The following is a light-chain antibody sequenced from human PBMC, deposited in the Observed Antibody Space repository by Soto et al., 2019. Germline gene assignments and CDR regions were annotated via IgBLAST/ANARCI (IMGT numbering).Light chain of an antibody. J-gene: IGLJ1*01. Sequence: QSALTQPPSASGSPGQSVTISCTGTSSDIGGYNYVSWYQQHPGNGPKLMIYEVNKRPSGVPDRFSGSKSGNTASLTVAGLQAEDEADYYCSSYAGSNTYVFGTGTKVTVL. CDR3: SSYAGSNTYV. CDR2: EVN. CDR1: SSDIGGYNY. V-gene: IGLV2-8*01.